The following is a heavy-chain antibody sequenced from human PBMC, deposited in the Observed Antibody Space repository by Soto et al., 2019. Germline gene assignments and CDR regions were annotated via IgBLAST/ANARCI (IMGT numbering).Heavy chain of an antibody. V-gene: IGHV1-69*06. D-gene: IGHD3-3*01. CDR3: ARGGIFGVVIWGWFDP. Sequence: QVQLVQSGAEVKKPGSSVKVSCKASVGTFSSYAISWVRQAPGQGLEWMGGIIPIFGTANYAQKFQGRVTITAEKSTSTAYMELSSLRSEDTAVYYCARGGIFGVVIWGWFDPWGQGTLVTVSS. CDR1: VGTFSSYA. J-gene: IGHJ5*02. CDR2: IIPIFGTA.